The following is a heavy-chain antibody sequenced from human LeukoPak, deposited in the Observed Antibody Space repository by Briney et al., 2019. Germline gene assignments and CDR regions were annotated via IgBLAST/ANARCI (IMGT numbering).Heavy chain of an antibody. CDR3: ARHVLGSESYFDY. V-gene: IGHV4-59*08. Sequence: PSETLSLTCTVSGASLSGYFCSWIRQSPAKRLEWIGYSYYSGDTNYNPSLKSRVTISVDTSKNQFSLKLRSVTAADTAVYYCARHVLGSESYFDYWGQGTLFTVSS. CDR1: GASLSGYF. CDR2: SYYSGDT. J-gene: IGHJ4*02. D-gene: IGHD3-16*01.